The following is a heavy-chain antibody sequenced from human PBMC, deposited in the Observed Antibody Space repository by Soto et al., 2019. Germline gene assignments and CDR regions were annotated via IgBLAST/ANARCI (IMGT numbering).Heavy chain of an antibody. Sequence: PSETLSLTCTVSGGSISSSSYYWGWIRQPPGKGLEWIGSIYYSGSTYYNPSLKSRATISVDTSKNQFSLKLSSVTAADTAVYYCARSMTTVVTLDYWGQGTLVT. CDR3: ARSMTTVVTLDY. V-gene: IGHV4-39*01. CDR1: GGSISSSSYY. CDR2: IYYSGST. J-gene: IGHJ4*02. D-gene: IGHD4-17*01.